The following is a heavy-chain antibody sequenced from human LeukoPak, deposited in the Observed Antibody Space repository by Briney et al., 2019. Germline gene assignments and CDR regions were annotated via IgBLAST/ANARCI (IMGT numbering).Heavy chain of an antibody. J-gene: IGHJ4*02. CDR3: ARSIGAWQRYPSGYFDY. D-gene: IGHD5-12*01. Sequence: MASETLSLTCTVSGGSIRSSAFYWAWIRQPPGKGLEWIGSIYYSGSTYYNPSLKSRVTISVDTSRNQFSLKLTSVTAADTAVYYCARSIGAWQRYPSGYFDYWGQGTLVTVSS. CDR2: IYYSGST. V-gene: IGHV4-39*01. CDR1: GGSIRSSAFY.